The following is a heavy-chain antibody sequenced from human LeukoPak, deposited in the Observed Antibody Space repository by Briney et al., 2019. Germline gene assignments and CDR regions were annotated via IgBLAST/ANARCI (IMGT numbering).Heavy chain of an antibody. V-gene: IGHV3-53*01. J-gene: IGHJ4*02. CDR2: IYSRGGT. CDR3: ARDPPGIAASGTYY. D-gene: IGHD6-13*01. Sequence: GGSLRLSCEVSGFSVSNNYMNWVRQAPGKGLEWVSPIYSRGGTSYADSVKGRFTISRDSSKNTLFLQMNSLRVEDTAVYYCARDPPGIAASGTYYWGQGTLVTVSS. CDR1: GFSVSNNY.